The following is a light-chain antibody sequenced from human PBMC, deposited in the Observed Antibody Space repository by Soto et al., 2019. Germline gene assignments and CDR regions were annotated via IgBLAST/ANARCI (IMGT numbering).Light chain of an antibody. Sequence: VLTQSPDTLSLSPGERATLSCRASERISSNFLAWYQQRPGQAPRLLIYGASTRASGIPDRFSGSGSVTDFALTISRLEPEDFAVFYCQQYGTSPFTFGPGTTVEIK. V-gene: IGKV3-20*01. CDR1: ERISSNF. CDR3: QQYGTSPFT. CDR2: GAS. J-gene: IGKJ3*01.